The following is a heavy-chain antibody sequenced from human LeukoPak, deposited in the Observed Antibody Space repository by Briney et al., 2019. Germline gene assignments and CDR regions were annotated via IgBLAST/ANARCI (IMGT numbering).Heavy chain of an antibody. D-gene: IGHD3-10*01. CDR3: AKRKGSGSYAVDY. V-gene: IGHV3-23*01. CDR2: ISRSGDST. CDR1: RFTFSSYA. J-gene: IGHJ4*02. Sequence: GGSLRLSCAASRFTFSSYAMSWVRQAPGKGLEWVSAISRSGDSTYYADSVKGRFTISRDNSRNTLYLQMNSLRAEDTAVYYCAKRKGSGSYAVDYWGQGTLVTVSS.